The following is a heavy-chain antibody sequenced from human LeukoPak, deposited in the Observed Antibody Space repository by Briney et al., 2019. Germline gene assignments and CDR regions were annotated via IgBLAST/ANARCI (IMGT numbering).Heavy chain of an antibody. Sequence: ASVKVSCKASGYTFNSYGISWVRQAPGQGLEWMGWISTYNGNTNYARKLQGRVTMTTDTSTSAAYMELRSLRSDDTAVYYCARDLHRVVVRGVPHYYYYMDVWGKGTTVTISS. CDR2: ISTYNGNT. CDR1: GYTFNSYG. D-gene: IGHD3-10*01. V-gene: IGHV1-18*01. CDR3: ARDLHRVVVRGVPHYYYYMDV. J-gene: IGHJ6*03.